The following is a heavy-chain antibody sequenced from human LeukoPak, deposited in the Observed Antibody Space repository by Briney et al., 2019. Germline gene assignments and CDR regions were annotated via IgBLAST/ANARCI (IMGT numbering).Heavy chain of an antibody. J-gene: IGHJ6*03. Sequence: WGSLRLSCAASGFTFDDYAMHWVRQAPGKGLEWVSLISWDGGSTYYADSVKGRFTISRDNSKNSLYLQMNSLRAEDTALYYCAKEGIAAAGLYYYYYMGVWGKGTTVTVSS. CDR2: ISWDGGST. CDR1: GFTFDDYA. D-gene: IGHD6-13*01. V-gene: IGHV3-43D*03. CDR3: AKEGIAAAGLYYYYYMGV.